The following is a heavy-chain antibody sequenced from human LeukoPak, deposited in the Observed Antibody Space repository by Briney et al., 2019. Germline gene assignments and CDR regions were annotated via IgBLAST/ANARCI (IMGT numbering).Heavy chain of an antibody. CDR3: ARRGGYCSGVSCLSWFDP. CDR1: GGSISSSSYY. CDR2: ISYSGST. Sequence: SETLSLTCTVSGGSISSSSYYWGWIRQPPGKGLEYIGSISYSGSTYYNPSLKSRVTISVDTSKNQFSLKLSSVTAADTAVYYCARRGGYCSGVSCLSWFDPWGQGTLVTVSS. V-gene: IGHV4-39*01. D-gene: IGHD2-15*01. J-gene: IGHJ5*02.